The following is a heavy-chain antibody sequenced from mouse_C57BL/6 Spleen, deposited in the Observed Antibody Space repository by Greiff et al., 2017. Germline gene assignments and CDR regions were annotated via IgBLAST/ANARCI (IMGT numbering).Heavy chain of an antibody. CDR3: TRDPYVGAMDY. Sequence: VESGEGLVKPGGSLKLSCAASGFTFSSYAMSWVRQTPEKRLEWVAYISSGGDYIYYADTVKGRFTISRDNARNTLYLQMSSLKSEDTAMYYCTRDPYVGAMDYWGQGTSVTVSS. CDR1: GFTFSSYA. J-gene: IGHJ4*01. D-gene: IGHD1-1*01. V-gene: IGHV5-9-1*02. CDR2: ISSGGDYI.